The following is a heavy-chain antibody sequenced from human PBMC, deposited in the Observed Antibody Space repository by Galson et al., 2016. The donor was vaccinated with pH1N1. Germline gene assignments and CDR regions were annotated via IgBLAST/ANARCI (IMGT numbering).Heavy chain of an antibody. CDR1: GYTFTDYY. CDR3: ARELRGGSFDV. CDR2: ILPNSGDT. D-gene: IGHD2-15*01. J-gene: IGHJ3*01. V-gene: IGHV1-2*02. Sequence: SVKVSCKASGYTFTDYYIHWVRQAPGQGLEWMGLILPNSGDTHFAKKFQGRVTMTRDTSISTAYMELTRLTSDDTAVYFCARELRGGSFDVWGQGTVVTVSS.